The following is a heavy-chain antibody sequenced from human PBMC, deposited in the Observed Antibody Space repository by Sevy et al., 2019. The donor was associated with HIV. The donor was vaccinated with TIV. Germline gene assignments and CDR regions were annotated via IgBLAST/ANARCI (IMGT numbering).Heavy chain of an antibody. CDR1: GFTFNIYA. J-gene: IGHJ5*02. D-gene: IGHD2-21*01. Sequence: GESLKISCATSGFTFNIYAMSWVRQAPGKGLEWVSTIGGGDTYYADSVKGRFTISRDDSKSGVYLQMNSLRADDTAVYYCAKDGVSRNKLWDWFDPWGQGTLVTVSS. CDR3: AKDGVSRNKLWDWFDP. CDR2: IGGGDT. V-gene: IGHV3-23*01.